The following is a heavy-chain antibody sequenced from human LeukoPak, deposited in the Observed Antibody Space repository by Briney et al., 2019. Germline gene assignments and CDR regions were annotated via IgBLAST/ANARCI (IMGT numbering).Heavy chain of an antibody. CDR2: ISGSGGST. Sequence: GSLRLSCAASGFTFSSYAMSWVRQAPGKGLEWVSAISGSGGSTYYADSVKGRFTISRDNSKNTLYLQMNSLRTEDTAVYYCARELAVAGRGDYYYYGMDVWGQGTTVTVSS. CDR3: ARELAVAGRGDYYYYGMDV. D-gene: IGHD6-19*01. J-gene: IGHJ6*02. V-gene: IGHV3-23*01. CDR1: GFTFSSYA.